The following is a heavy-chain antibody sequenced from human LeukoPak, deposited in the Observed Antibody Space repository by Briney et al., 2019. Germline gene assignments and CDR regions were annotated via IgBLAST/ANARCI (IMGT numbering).Heavy chain of an antibody. V-gene: IGHV4-34*01. J-gene: IGHJ4*02. Sequence: PSETLSLTCAVYGGSFSGYYWSWIRQPPGKGLEWIREINHSGSTNYNPSLKSRVIISVDTSKNQFSLKLSSVTAADTAVYYCARGKLWFGELPDYWGQGTLVTVSS. CDR2: INHSGST. D-gene: IGHD3-10*01. CDR3: ARGKLWFGELPDY. CDR1: GGSFSGYY.